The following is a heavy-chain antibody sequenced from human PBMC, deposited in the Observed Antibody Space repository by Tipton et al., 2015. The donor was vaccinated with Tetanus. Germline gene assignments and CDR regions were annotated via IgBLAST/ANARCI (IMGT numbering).Heavy chain of an antibody. CDR2: IFPLYGTA. D-gene: IGHD5-12*01. V-gene: IGHV1-69*01. Sequence: QLVQSGAEVKKPGSSVRVSCKTSGGTFRTYAISWVRQAPGQGPEWMGGIFPLYGTANYAPKFQGRVTITADESTGTAYMELSSLSSEDTAVYYCARANNDYPKKGPFDYWGHGILVIVSS. CDR3: ARANNDYPKKGPFDY. CDR1: GGTFRTYA. J-gene: IGHJ4*01.